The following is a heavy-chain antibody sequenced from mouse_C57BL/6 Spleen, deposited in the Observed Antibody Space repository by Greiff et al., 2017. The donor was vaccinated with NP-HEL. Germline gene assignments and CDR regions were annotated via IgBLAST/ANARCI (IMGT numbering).Heavy chain of an antibody. V-gene: IGHV1-52*01. Sequence: QVQLQQPGAELVRPGSSVKLSCKASGYTFTSYWMHWVKQRPIQGLEWIGNIDPSDSETHYNQKFKDKATLTVDKSSSTAYMQLSSLTSEDSAVYYCARSPVLAGYAMDYWGQGTSVTVSS. CDR1: GYTFTSYW. CDR3: ARSPVLAGYAMDY. CDR2: IDPSDSET. J-gene: IGHJ4*01.